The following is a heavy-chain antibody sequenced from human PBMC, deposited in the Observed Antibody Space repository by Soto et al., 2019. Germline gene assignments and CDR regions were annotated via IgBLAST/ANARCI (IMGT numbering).Heavy chain of an antibody. J-gene: IGHJ3*02. V-gene: IGHV1-18*01. CDR2: ISAYNGNT. CDR1: GYSFTSYG. Sequence: ASVKVSCKASGYSFTSYGISWVRQAPGQGLEWMGWISAYNGNTNYAQKLQGRVTMTTDTSTSTAYMELRSLRSDDTAVYYCARAQWLVDAFDIWGQGAMVTVSS. CDR3: ARAQWLVDAFDI. D-gene: IGHD6-19*01.